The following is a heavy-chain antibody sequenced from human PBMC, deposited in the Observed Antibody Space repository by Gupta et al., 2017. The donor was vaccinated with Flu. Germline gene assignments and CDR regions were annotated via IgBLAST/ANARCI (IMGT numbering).Heavy chain of an antibody. Sequence: FSDYAITWVRRAPGQGLEWMGGIIPVFGPTKYAQKFQGRVTITADESTNTAYLELSSLRSEDTAVYYCARKGGGHCSGGTCYSFDYWGQGTLVTVSS. V-gene: IGHV1-69*01. CDR3: ARKGGGHCSGGTCYSFDY. CDR2: IIPVFGPT. CDR1: FSDYA. D-gene: IGHD2-15*01. J-gene: IGHJ4*02.